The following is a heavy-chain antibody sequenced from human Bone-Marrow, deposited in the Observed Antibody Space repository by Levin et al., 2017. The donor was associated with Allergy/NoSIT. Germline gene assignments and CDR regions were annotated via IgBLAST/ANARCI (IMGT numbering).Heavy chain of an antibody. D-gene: IGHD3-22*01. CDR1: GFTFSDYY. V-gene: IGHV3-11*01. CDR2: ISSSGSTI. J-gene: IGHJ5*02. CDR3: ARDLLTMIVA. Sequence: GESLKISCAASGFTFSDYYMSWIRQAPGKGLEWVSYISSSGSTIYYADSVKGRFTISRDNAKNSLYLQMNSLRAEDTAVYYCARDLLTMIVAWGQGTLVTVSS.